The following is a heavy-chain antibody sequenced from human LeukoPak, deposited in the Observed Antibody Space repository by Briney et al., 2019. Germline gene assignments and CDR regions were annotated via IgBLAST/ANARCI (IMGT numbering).Heavy chain of an antibody. V-gene: IGHV1-2*02. J-gene: IGHJ4*02. Sequence: ASEKLSCTGSVYTFTVYDFYWGWLGPAQGLEWMGRINPNSGGTNYAQKFQGRVTMTRDTSISTAYMELSRLRSDDTAVYYCAREPSFSPYYYDSYWGQGTLVTVSS. D-gene: IGHD3-22*01. CDR1: VYTFTVYD. CDR3: AREPSFSPYYYDSY. CDR2: INPNSGGT.